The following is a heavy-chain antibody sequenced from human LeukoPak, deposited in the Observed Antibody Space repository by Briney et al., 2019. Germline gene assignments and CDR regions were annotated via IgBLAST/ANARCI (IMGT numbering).Heavy chain of an antibody. Sequence: GGSLRLSCTGSGFTFGDYSMNWVRQAPGKGLEWEAFIRSKAHGGTTEYAASVKGRFTFSRDDSRSVAYLQMNNLRTEDTAVYYCARDQVYYDFWSAYWGQGTLVTVSS. J-gene: IGHJ4*02. V-gene: IGHV3-49*04. CDR2: IRSKAHGGTT. D-gene: IGHD3-3*01. CDR1: GFTFGDYS. CDR3: ARDQVYYDFWSAY.